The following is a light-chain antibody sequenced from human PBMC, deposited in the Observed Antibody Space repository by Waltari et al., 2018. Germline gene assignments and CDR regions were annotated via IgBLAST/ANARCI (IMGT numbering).Light chain of an antibody. CDR3: QQYSNWPPWT. J-gene: IGKJ1*01. V-gene: IGKV3-15*01. CDR1: QRVSMK. CDR2: DTS. Sequence: EIMMTQSPATLSVSPGERATLSCRVSQRVSMKLAWYQQQPGQAPRPLIYDTSSRATDIPARFSGSGSGTEFTFTISSLLSEDFAVYYCQQYSNWPPWTFSQGTKVEI.